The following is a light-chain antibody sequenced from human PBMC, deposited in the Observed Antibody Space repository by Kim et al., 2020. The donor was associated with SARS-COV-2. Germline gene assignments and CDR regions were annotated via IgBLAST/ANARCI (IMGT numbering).Light chain of an antibody. V-gene: IGLV3-19*01. CDR1: SLRSYY. J-gene: IGLJ2*01. Sequence: ALGHTVRITCQGDSLRSYYASWYQRKPGQAPVLFIYGKNNRPSGIPDRFSGSSSGNTASLTITGAQAEDEADYYCNSRDSSGNHVVFGGGTQLTVL. CDR3: NSRDSSGNHVV. CDR2: GKN.